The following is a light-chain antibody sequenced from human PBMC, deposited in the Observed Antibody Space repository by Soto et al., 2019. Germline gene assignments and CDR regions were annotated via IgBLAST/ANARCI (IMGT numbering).Light chain of an antibody. V-gene: IGLV1-47*02. CDR1: SSNIESNY. CDR3: AAWDDSLSGYV. J-gene: IGLJ1*01. Sequence: QSALTQPPSASGTPGQRVTISCSGSSSNIESNYVYWYQQLPGTAPKLLIYSNNQRPSGVPDRFSGSKSGTSASLAISGLRSEDEADYYCAAWDDSLSGYVFGTGTKVTVL. CDR2: SNN.